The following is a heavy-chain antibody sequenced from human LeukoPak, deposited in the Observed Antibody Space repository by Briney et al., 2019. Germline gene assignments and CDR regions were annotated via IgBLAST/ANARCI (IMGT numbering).Heavy chain of an antibody. J-gene: IGHJ4*02. D-gene: IGHD3-10*01. V-gene: IGHV3-48*04. Sequence: GGSLRLSCAASGFTFTSYSMNWVRQAPGKGLEWVSYISSSSSIIYYADSVKGRFTISRDNAKNSLYLQMNSLRAEDTAVYYCARDRVRGGVDYWGQGTLVTVSS. CDR3: ARDRVRGGVDY. CDR1: GFTFTSYS. CDR2: ISSSSSII.